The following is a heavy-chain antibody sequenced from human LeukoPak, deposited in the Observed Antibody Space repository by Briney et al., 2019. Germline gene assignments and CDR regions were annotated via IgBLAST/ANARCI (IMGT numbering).Heavy chain of an antibody. D-gene: IGHD2-21*02. CDR1: GGSISGYY. CDR2: IYYSGST. CDR3: ARVPLTAVWGAFDI. J-gene: IGHJ3*02. Sequence: SETLSLTCTVSGGSISGYYWSWIRQPPGKGLEWIGYIYYSGSTNYNPSLKSRVTISVDTSKNQFSLKLSSVTAADTAVYYCARVPLTAVWGAFDIWGQGTMVTVSS. V-gene: IGHV4-59*01.